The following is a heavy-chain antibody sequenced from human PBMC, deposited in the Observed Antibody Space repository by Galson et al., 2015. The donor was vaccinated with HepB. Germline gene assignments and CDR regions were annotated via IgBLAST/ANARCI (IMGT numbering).Heavy chain of an antibody. CDR1: GFNFNSHV. J-gene: IGHJ3*01. V-gene: IGHV3-30*14. CDR3: ASLVNWGEIWGDAFDV. Sequence: SLRLSCAASGFNFNSHVMDWVRPSPDKGPEWVAVISHNGYNKEYADSVKGRFTISRDNYKNMFYLQMDNLRREDTAMYHCASLVNWGEIWGDAFDVWGQGTMVTVSS. CDR2: ISHNGYNK. D-gene: IGHD7-27*01.